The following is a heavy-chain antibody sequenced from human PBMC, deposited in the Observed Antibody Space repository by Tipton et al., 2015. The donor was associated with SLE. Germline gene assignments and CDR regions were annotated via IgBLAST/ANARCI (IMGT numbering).Heavy chain of an antibody. J-gene: IGHJ1*01. Sequence: LRLSCYVTGVSISNYYWTWIRQSPGKGLEWIGNVYKNYNPSLESRVTISVDTSRNLFSLKLSSVTAADTAVYYCARAGRGPVGIGSRYFQHWGQGTLVTVSP. V-gene: IGHV4-59*12. D-gene: IGHD2-2*02. CDR2: VYKN. CDR1: GVSISNYY. CDR3: ARAGRGPVGIGSRYFQH.